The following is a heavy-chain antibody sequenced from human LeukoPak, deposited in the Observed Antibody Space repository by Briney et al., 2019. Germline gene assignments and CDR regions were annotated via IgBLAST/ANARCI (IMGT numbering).Heavy chain of an antibody. CDR2: IYYSGSI. Sequence: TLSLTCTVSGGSISSGGYYWSWIRQHPGEGLVGSVYIYYSGSIYYNPALKSRVTISVDTSKNEFSQELISVTAAYTAVLFCARGIPMIVVVTRSHDAFAIWGQGTMVTVSS. D-gene: IGHD3-22*01. J-gene: IGHJ3*02. CDR1: GGSISSGGYY. V-gene: IGHV4-31*03. CDR3: ARGIPMIVVVTRSHDAFAI.